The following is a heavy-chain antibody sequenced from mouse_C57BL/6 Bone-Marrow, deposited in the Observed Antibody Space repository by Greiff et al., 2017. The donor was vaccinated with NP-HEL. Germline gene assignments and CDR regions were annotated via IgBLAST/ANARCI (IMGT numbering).Heavy chain of an antibody. J-gene: IGHJ1*03. CDR1: GYTFTSYD. Sequence: VQLVESGPELVKPGASVKLSCKASGYTFTSYDINWVKQRPGQGLEWIGWIYPRDGSTKYNEKFKGKATLTVDTSSSTAYMELHSLTSEDSAVYFCARDGTTVVATRTFDVWGTGTTVTVSS. CDR2: IYPRDGST. CDR3: ARDGTTVVATRTFDV. V-gene: IGHV1-85*01. D-gene: IGHD1-1*01.